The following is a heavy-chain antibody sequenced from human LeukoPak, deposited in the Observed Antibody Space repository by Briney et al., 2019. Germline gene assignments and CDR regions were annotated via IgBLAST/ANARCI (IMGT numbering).Heavy chain of an antibody. J-gene: IGHJ6*02. D-gene: IGHD3-16*02. Sequence: GGSLRLSCAASGFTFSSYAMHWVRQAAGKGLEWVAVISYDGSNKYYADSVKGRFTISRDNSKNTLYLQMNSLRAEDTAVYYCARDQYYDYVWGSYRYSHGHGMDVWGQGTTGTVS. CDR1: GFTFSSYA. V-gene: IGHV3-30-3*01. CDR2: ISYDGSNK. CDR3: ARDQYYDYVWGSYRYSHGHGMDV.